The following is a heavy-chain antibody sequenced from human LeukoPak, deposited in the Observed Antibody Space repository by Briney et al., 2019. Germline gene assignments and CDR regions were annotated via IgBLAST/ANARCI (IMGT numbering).Heavy chain of an antibody. CDR1: GDSVTNDFF. V-gene: IGHV4-38-2*02. Sequence: SETLSLTCTVSGDSVTNDFFWGWVRQPPGKELEWIGSFCLGRDTYYRPSLKSRVTISVDTSKNQFSLNLNSVTAADTAVYYCARWASISREPGGFFDHWGQGTLVTVPS. CDR3: ARWASISREPGGFFDH. CDR2: FCLGRDT. D-gene: IGHD1-14*01. J-gene: IGHJ4*02.